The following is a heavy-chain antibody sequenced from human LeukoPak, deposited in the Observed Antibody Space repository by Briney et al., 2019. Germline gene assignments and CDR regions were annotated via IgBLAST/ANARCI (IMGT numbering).Heavy chain of an antibody. Sequence: GGSLRLSCAASGFTFSSYWMSWVRQAPGKGLEWVANIKQDGSEKYYVDSVKGRFTISRDNAKNALYLQMNSLRDEDRAVYYCARDPHYSSKRGKRIYWGQGTLLTVSS. CDR3: ARDPHYSSKRGKRIY. CDR1: GFTFSSYW. J-gene: IGHJ4*02. V-gene: IGHV3-7*01. D-gene: IGHD6-13*01. CDR2: IKQDGSEK.